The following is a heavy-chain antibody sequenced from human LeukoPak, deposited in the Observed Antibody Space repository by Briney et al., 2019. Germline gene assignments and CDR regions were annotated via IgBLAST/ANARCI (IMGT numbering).Heavy chain of an antibody. V-gene: IGHV3-23*01. J-gene: IGHJ4*02. CDR1: GFTFSSYA. Sequence: GGSLRLPCAASGFTFSSYAMSWVRQAPGKGLEWVSAISGSGGSTYYADSVKGRFTISRDNSKNTLYLQINSLRAEDTAVYYCAKDSKGKDLIDYWGQGTLVTVSS. CDR2: ISGSGGST. D-gene: IGHD2-15*01. CDR3: AKDSKGKDLIDY.